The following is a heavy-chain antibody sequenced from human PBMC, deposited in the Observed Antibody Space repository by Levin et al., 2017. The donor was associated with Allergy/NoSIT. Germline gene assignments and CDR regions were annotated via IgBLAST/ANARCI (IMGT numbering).Heavy chain of an antibody. V-gene: IGHV2-70*01. CDR1: GFSLSTRGMY. Sequence: QTLSLTCTFSGFSLSTRGMYVTWIRQPPGKALEWLAFIDWDDDKYYNTSLKSRLTISKDTSKDQVVLTMTNMDPVDTATYYCARMSYYDSSGYYIGRGWFDPWGQGTLVTVSS. CDR2: IDWDDDK. J-gene: IGHJ5*02. CDR3: ARMSYYDSSGYYIGRGWFDP. D-gene: IGHD3-22*01.